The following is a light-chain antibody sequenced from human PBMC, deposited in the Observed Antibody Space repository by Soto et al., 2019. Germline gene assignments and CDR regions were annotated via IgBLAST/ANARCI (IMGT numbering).Light chain of an antibody. J-gene: IGLJ1*01. V-gene: IGLV2-8*01. CDR2: EVS. CDR1: SSDVGGYNY. CDR3: TSYAGSNNYV. Sequence: QSVLTQPPSASGPPGQSVTISCTGTSSDVGGYNYVSWYQQHPGKAPKLMIYEVSKRPSGVPDRFSGSKSGNTASLTVSGLQAEDEAEYYCTSYAGSNNYVYGTGTKVTVL.